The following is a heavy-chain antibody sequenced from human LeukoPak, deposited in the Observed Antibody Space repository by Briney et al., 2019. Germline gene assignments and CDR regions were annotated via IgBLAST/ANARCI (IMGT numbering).Heavy chain of an antibody. V-gene: IGHV3-11*04. CDR3: ASESLKYSSSHDY. D-gene: IGHD6-13*01. J-gene: IGHJ4*02. CDR2: ISSSGSTI. Sequence: PGGSLRLSCAVSGFTFSDYYMSWIRHAPGKGLEWVSYISSSGSTIYYADSVEGRITISRDNAKNSLYLQMNSLRAEDTAVYYCASESLKYSSSHDYWGQGTLVTVSS. CDR1: GFTFSDYY.